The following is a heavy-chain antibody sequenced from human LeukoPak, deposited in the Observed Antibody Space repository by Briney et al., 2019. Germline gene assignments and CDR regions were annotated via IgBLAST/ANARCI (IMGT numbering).Heavy chain of an antibody. CDR2: IYYSGST. D-gene: IGHD3-22*01. CDR3: ASERTYYYDSSGYR. Sequence: SETLSLTCTVSGGSISSGDYYWSWIRQPPWKGLEWIGYIYYSGSTYYNPSLKSRVTISVDTSKNQFSLKLSSVTAADTAVYYCASERTYYYDSSGYRWGQGTLVTVSS. J-gene: IGHJ4*02. CDR1: GGSISSGDYY. V-gene: IGHV4-30-4*08.